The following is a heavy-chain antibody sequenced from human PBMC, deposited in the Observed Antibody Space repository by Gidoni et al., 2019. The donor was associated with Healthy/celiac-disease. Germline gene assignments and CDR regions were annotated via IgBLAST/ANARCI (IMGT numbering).Heavy chain of an antibody. CDR1: GYSISSGYY. CDR3: ARDRNYYDSSGYYEFDY. CDR2: IYHSGST. V-gene: IGHV4-38-2*02. J-gene: IGHJ4*02. Sequence: QVQLQESGPGLVKPSETPSRTCAVSGYSISSGYYWGWIRQPPGKGLEWIGSIYHSGSTYYNPSLKSRVTISVDTSKNQFSLKLSSVTAADTAVYYCARDRNYYDSSGYYEFDYWGQGTLVTVSS. D-gene: IGHD3-22*01.